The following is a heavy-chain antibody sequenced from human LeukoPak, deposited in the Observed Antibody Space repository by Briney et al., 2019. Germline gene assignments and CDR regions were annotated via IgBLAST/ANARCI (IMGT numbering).Heavy chain of an antibody. J-gene: IGHJ3*02. CDR1: GGSFSGYY. D-gene: IGHD2-15*01. CDR2: IYHSGST. CDR3: ARGDCSGGSCDAFDI. V-gene: IGHV4-34*01. Sequence: SETLSLTCAVYGGSFSGYYWSWIRQPPGKGLEWIGYIYHSGSTYYNPSLKSRVTISVDRSKNQFSLKLSSVTAADTAVYYCARGDCSGGSCDAFDIWGQGTMVTVSS.